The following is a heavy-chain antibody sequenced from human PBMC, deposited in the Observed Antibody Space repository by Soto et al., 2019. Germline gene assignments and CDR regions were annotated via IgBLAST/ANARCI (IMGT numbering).Heavy chain of an antibody. CDR2: IIPIFGTA. D-gene: IGHD3-22*01. Sequence: HVQLVQSGAEVKKPGSSVKVSCKASGGTFSSYAISWVRQAPGQGLEWMGGIIPIFGTADYAQKFQGRVAITAGESTSTAYMELSSLRSEDTAVYYCAVTMTNYYYYGMDVWGQGTTVTVS. V-gene: IGHV1-69*12. J-gene: IGHJ6*02. CDR1: GGTFSSYA. CDR3: AVTMTNYYYYGMDV.